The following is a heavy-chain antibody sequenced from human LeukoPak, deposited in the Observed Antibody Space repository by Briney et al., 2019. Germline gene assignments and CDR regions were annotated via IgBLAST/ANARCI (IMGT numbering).Heavy chain of an antibody. CDR1: GFTFSTYG. V-gene: IGHV3-23*01. CDR2: ISGSGDST. J-gene: IGHJ3*02. CDR3: ARVRDAYNRIDAFDI. Sequence: PGGSLRLSCAASGFTFSTYGMSWVRQAPGKGLEWVSAISGSGDSTYYADSVKGRFTISRDNSKNTLYLQMNSLRAEDTAVYYCARVRDAYNRIDAFDIWGQGTMVTVSS. D-gene: IGHD5-24*01.